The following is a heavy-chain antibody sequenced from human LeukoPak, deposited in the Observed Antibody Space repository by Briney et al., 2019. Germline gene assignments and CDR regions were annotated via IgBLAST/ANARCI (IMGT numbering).Heavy chain of an antibody. CDR3: ARTQVTSYYVFDY. D-gene: IGHD1-26*01. CDR1: GGSFSTYY. Sequence: PSETLSLTCAVYGGSFSTYYWSWIRQPPEKGLEWIGYIYYSGSTSYNPSLKSRLTISVDTSKNQFSLKLSSVTAADTAVYYCARTQVTSYYVFDYWGPGTLVTVSS. J-gene: IGHJ4*02. CDR2: IYYSGST. V-gene: IGHV4-59*01.